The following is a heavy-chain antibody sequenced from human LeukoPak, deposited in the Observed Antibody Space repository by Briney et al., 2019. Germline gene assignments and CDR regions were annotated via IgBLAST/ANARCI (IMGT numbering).Heavy chain of an antibody. J-gene: IGHJ5*01. Sequence: GRSLRLSCAASGFSLTTNGLHWVRQAPGKGLEGVTVIAKDGLEKHYADSVKGRFTIARDISRNTVFMEMDSLRPEDTAVYYCARDMGLRSDVHPHNYFDSWGQGTPVTVSS. CDR3: ARDMGLRSDVHPHNYFDS. V-gene: IGHV3-30*19. D-gene: IGHD3-16*01. CDR1: GFSLTTNG. CDR2: IAKDGLEK.